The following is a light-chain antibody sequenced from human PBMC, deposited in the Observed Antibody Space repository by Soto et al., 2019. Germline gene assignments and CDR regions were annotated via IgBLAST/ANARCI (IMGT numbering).Light chain of an antibody. CDR2: EVS. J-gene: IGLJ1*01. Sequence: QSALTQPAAVSGSPGQSITISFTGTSSDIGAYNSVSWYQQHPGKAPQLMIYEVSNRPSGVSNRFSASKSGNTASLTISGLQAEDEADYYCSSRTTSNPYVFGTGTKLTVL. CDR3: SSRTTSNPYV. CDR1: SSDIGAYNS. V-gene: IGLV2-14*01.